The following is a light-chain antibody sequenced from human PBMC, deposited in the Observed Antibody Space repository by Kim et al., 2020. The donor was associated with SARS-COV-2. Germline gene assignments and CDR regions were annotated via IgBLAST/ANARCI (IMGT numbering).Light chain of an antibody. Sequence: EIVLTQSPATLSLSPGERATLSCRASQSVISYLAWYQHKPGQAPRLLIYDASNRATGIPARFSGSGSGTDLTLTISSLESEDSAVYYCQQRSDWPHTFGQGTKLEIK. V-gene: IGKV3-11*01. CDR3: QQRSDWPHT. CDR2: DAS. CDR1: QSVISY. J-gene: IGKJ2*01.